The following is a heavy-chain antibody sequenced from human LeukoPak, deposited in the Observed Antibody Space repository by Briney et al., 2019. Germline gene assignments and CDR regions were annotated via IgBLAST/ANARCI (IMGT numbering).Heavy chain of an antibody. CDR2: IYYSGST. CDR1: GGSISSHY. Sequence: SEPPSLTCTVSGGSISSHYWSWIRQPPGKGLEWIGYIYYSGSTNYNPSLKSRVTISVDTSKNQFSLKLSSVTAADTAVYYCARAYGWYGAFDIWGQGTMVTVSS. V-gene: IGHV4-59*11. J-gene: IGHJ3*02. CDR3: ARAYGWYGAFDI. D-gene: IGHD6-19*01.